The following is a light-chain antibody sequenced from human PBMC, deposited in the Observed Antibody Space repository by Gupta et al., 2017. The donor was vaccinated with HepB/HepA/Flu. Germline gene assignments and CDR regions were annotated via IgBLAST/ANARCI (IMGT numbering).Light chain of an antibody. Sequence: DIQMTQSPSTLSVYVGDTVTITCRDSQNIDTYLAWYHQKPGKAPKLLIHWASDVKSGVSSRFSGSGEDKEFILTSSRRRNDDCGDYYGQQDRAFLTFGGGTRVEI. V-gene: IGKV1-5*03. CDR2: WAS. J-gene: IGKJ4*01. CDR3: QQDRAFLT. CDR1: QNIDTY.